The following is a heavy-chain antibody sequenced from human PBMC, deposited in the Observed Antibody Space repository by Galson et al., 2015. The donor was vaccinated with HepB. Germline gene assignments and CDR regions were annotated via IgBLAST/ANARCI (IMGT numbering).Heavy chain of an antibody. Sequence: SVKVSCKASGGTFSSYAISWVRQAPGQGLEWMGGIIPIFGTANYAQKFQGRVTITADESTSTAYMELSSLRSEDTAVYYCARDLKTGVIAAAGTEWGQGTLVTVSS. CDR2: IIPIFGTA. CDR1: GGTFSSYA. CDR3: ARDLKTGVIAAAGTE. D-gene: IGHD6-13*01. V-gene: IGHV1-69*13. J-gene: IGHJ4*02.